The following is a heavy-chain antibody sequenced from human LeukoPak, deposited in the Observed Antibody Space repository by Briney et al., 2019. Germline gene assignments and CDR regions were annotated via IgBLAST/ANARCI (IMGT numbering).Heavy chain of an antibody. CDR3: ARAYGRVVNFDY. CDR1: GGSISSYY. V-gene: IGHV4-59*12. J-gene: IGHJ4*02. Sequence: PSETLSLTCTVSGGSISSYYWSWIRQPPGKGLEWIGYIYYSGSTNYNPSLKSRVTISVDTSKNQFSLKLSSVTAADTAVYYCARAYGRVVNFDYWGQGTLVTVSS. CDR2: IYYSGST. D-gene: IGHD4-17*01.